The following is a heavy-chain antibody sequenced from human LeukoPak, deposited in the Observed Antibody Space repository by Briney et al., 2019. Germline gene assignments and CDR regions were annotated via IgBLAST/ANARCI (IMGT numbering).Heavy chain of an antibody. CDR3: AKSYYDFWSGWDYYYGMDV. J-gene: IGHJ6*02. Sequence: GGSLRLSCAASGFTFSSYGMHWVRQAPGKGLEWVAVISHDGSNKYYADSVKGRFTISRVNSKNTLYLQMNSLRAEDTAVYYCAKSYYDFWSGWDYYYGMDVWGQGTTVTVSS. V-gene: IGHV3-30*18. CDR2: ISHDGSNK. CDR1: GFTFSSYG. D-gene: IGHD3-3*01.